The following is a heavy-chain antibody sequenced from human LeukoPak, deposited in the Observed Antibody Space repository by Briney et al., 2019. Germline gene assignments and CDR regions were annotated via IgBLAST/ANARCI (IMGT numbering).Heavy chain of an antibody. CDR2: INWYCCSS. V-gene: IGHV3-20*03. CDR3: ARALFRYYGSGCFDY. Sequence: GRSLTLSLAASGFTYVHYGMSWVRQARGKGLEWVSRINWYCCSSGYADSVKGRFTIYRDKARNSLYLQMNRLSAEDTALCLFARALFRYYGSGCFDYWGQRTLGTVSS. J-gene: IGHJ4*02. CDR1: GFTYVHYG. D-gene: IGHD3-10*01.